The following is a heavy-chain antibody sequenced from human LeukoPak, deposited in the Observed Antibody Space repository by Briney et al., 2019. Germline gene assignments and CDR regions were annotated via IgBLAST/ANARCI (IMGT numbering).Heavy chain of an antibody. CDR3: AKLDYSSESNYNWYFDL. Sequence: SETLSLTCTVSGASISTSNYYWGWIRQPPGKGLEWIGSFYYSGSTFYNPSLKSRVTISVDTSKNQFSLKLSSVTAADTALYYCAKLDYSSESNYNWYFDLWGCGTLVTVSS. D-gene: IGHD3-10*01. V-gene: IGHV4-39*01. J-gene: IGHJ2*01. CDR1: GASISTSNYY. CDR2: FYYSGST.